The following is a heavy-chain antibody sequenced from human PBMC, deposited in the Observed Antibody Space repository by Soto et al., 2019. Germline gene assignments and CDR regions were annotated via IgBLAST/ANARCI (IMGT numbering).Heavy chain of an antibody. D-gene: IGHD3-22*01. J-gene: IGHJ4*02. Sequence: SETLSLTCAVYGGSFSGYYWSWIRQPPGKGLEWIGEINHSGSTNYNPSLKSRVTISVDTSKNQFSLKLSSVTAADTAVYFCARVYYGTDYWGQGTLVPVAS. V-gene: IGHV4-34*01. CDR1: GGSFSGYY. CDR2: INHSGST. CDR3: ARVYYGTDY.